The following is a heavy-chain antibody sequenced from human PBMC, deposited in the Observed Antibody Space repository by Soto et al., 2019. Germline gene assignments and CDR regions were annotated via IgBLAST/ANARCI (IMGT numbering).Heavy chain of an antibody. D-gene: IGHD3-10*01. CDR3: ARGSPYYYGSGNWFDP. Sequence: QMQLVQSGAEVKKPGSSVKVSCKASGGTFSSYAISWVRQAPGQGLEWMGGIIPIFGTANYAQKFQGRVTITADKSTSTAYMELSSLRSEDTAVYYCARGSPYYYGSGNWFDPWGQGTLVTVSS. CDR2: IIPIFGTA. J-gene: IGHJ5*02. V-gene: IGHV1-69*06. CDR1: GGTFSSYA.